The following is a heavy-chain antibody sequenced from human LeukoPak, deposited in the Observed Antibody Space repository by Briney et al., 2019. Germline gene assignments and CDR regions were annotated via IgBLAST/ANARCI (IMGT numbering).Heavy chain of an antibody. Sequence: PGGSLRLSCAASGFTFSSYAMHWVRQAPGKGLEWVAVISYDGSNKYYADSVKGRFTISRDNSKNTLYLQMNSLRAEDTAVYYCARGAYIQLWPYYFDYWGQGTLVTASS. J-gene: IGHJ4*02. V-gene: IGHV3-30-3*01. CDR1: GFTFSSYA. CDR3: ARGAYIQLWPYYFDY. D-gene: IGHD5-18*01. CDR2: ISYDGSNK.